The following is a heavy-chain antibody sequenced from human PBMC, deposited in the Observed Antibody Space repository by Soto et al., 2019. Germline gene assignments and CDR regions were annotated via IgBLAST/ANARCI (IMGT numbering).Heavy chain of an antibody. CDR2: IYYSGST. J-gene: IGHJ6*02. CDR3: AREDDGGDRDYYGLDV. CDR1: GGTLSSYY. V-gene: IGHV4-59*12. D-gene: IGHD2-21*02. Sequence: SETLCLTCPVAGGTLSSYYWSSLRQPPGKGLEWIGYIYYSGSTNYNPSFKSRVTISVDTSKNQFSLQLSSVTAADTAVYFCAREDDGGDRDYYGLDVWGQGTTVTVSS.